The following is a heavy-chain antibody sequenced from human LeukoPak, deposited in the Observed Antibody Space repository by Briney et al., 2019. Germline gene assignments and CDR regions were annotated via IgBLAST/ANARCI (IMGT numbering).Heavy chain of an antibody. CDR2: IRYDGAHK. V-gene: IGHV3-30*02. CDR1: GFTFSTYG. Sequence: PGRSLRLSCAASGFTFSTYGMHWVRQGPGKGLEWLAFIRYDGAHKYYSDPVRGRFTISRDNPKNTLYLQMNSLRSEDTAIYYCANEAFMSETDAFDFWGQGTVVTVSS. CDR3: ANEAFMSETDAFDF. J-gene: IGHJ3*01. D-gene: IGHD3-16*01.